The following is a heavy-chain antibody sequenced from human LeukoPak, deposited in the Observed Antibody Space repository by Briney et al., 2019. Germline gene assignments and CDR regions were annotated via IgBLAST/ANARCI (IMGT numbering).Heavy chain of an antibody. CDR3: STLASGKYGLDY. Sequence: PGGSLRLSCGASGFKFSDYYMSWIRQAPGKGLEWLSYISSSGNVTYYADSVKGRFIVSRDNTKSALFLQMNSLRVEDTAVYYCSTLASGKYGLDYWGQGTLVTVSS. V-gene: IGHV3-11*01. CDR1: GFKFSDYY. CDR2: ISSSGNVT. D-gene: IGHD1-26*01. J-gene: IGHJ4*02.